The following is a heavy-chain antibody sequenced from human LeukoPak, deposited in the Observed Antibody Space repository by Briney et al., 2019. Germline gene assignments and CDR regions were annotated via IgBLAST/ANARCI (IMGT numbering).Heavy chain of an antibody. J-gene: IGHJ4*02. Sequence: PSETLSLTCTVSGGSISSYYWSWIRQPAGKGLEWVGRIYTSGSTNYTPSLNSRVTISVDKSKNQFSLKLSSVTAADTAVYYCARDIGDLPLVWGQGTLVTVSS. D-gene: IGHD3-10*01. CDR3: ARDIGDLPLV. CDR1: GGSISSYY. V-gene: IGHV4-4*07. CDR2: IYTSGST.